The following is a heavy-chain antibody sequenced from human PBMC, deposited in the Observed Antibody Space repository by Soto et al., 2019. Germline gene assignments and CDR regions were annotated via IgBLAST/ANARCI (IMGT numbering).Heavy chain of an antibody. CDR1: GYTFTSYA. V-gene: IGHV1-3*01. Sequence: QVQLVQSGAEVKKPGASVKVSCKASGYTFTSYAMHWVRQAPGQRLEWMGWINAGNGNTKYSQKFQGRVIITRDPSASTAYMELSSLRSEDTAVYYCARSIVVVTAAGYWGQGTLVTVSS. J-gene: IGHJ4*02. CDR2: INAGNGNT. D-gene: IGHD2-21*02. CDR3: ARSIVVVTAAGY.